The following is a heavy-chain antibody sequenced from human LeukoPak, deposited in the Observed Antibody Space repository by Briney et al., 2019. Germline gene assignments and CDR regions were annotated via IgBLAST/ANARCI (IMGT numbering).Heavy chain of an antibody. CDR1: GGSISSSSYY. CDR3: ASLWFGELLY. D-gene: IGHD3-10*01. Sequence: SETLSLTCTVSGGSISSSSYYWGWIRQPPGKGLEWIGSIYYSGSTYYNPSLKSRVTISVDTSKNQFSLKLSSVTAADTAVYYCASLWFGELLYWGQGTLVTASS. CDR2: IYYSGST. J-gene: IGHJ4*02. V-gene: IGHV4-39*01.